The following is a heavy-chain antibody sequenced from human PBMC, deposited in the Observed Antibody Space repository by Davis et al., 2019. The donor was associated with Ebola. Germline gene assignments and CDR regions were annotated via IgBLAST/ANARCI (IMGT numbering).Heavy chain of an antibody. CDR2: IYYSGST. D-gene: IGHD3-16*01. CDR3: ARTRVGGWGHYYYYYGMDV. V-gene: IGHV4-39*01. CDR1: GGSISSSSYY. J-gene: IGHJ6*02. Sequence: MPSETLSLTCTVSGGSISSSSYYWGWIRQPPGKGLEWIGSIYYSGSTYYNPSLKSRLTISVDTSKNQFSLKLSSVTAADTAVYYCARTRVGGWGHYYYYYGMDVWGQGTTVTVSS.